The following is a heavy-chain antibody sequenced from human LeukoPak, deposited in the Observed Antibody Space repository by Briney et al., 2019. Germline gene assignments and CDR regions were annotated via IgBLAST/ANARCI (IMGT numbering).Heavy chain of an antibody. CDR2: INEDGSGK. J-gene: IGHJ6*02. CDR1: GFTFSNYW. Sequence: PGGSLRLSCVFSGFTFSNYWMKWVRQAPGKGLEWVASINEDGSGKYSMDSVKDRVTISRDNAKNSLDLQINSLTGEDTAIYYCVRDYRHLLGQGTTVAVSS. CDR3: VRDYRHL. V-gene: IGHV3-7*01.